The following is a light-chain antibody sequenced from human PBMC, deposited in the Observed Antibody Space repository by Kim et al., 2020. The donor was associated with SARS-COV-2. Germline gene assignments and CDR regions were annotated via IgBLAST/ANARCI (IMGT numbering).Light chain of an antibody. J-gene: IGKJ5*01. Sequence: DIQMTQSPSSLSASVGDRVTITCRASRSISSFLNWYQQKPGKAPKLLIYAASSLQSGVPSRFSGGGSGTDFSLTISSLQPEDFGTYYCQQTYSTPTVGQGTRLEIK. CDR2: AAS. CDR1: RSISSF. CDR3: QQTYSTPT. V-gene: IGKV1-39*01.